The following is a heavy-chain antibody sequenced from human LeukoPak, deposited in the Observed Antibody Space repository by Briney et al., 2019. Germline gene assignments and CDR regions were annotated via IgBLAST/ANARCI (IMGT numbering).Heavy chain of an antibody. J-gene: IGHJ4*02. CDR2: INHSGST. CDR1: GGSFSGYY. Sequence: SETLSLTCAVYGGSFSGYYWSWIRQPPGKGLEWIGEINHSGSTNYNPSLKSRVTISVDTSKNQFSLQLNSVTPEDTAVYYCATDHRSSSGWYSNFDSWGQGTLVTVSS. CDR3: ATDHRSSSGWYSNFDS. D-gene: IGHD6-19*01. V-gene: IGHV4-34*01.